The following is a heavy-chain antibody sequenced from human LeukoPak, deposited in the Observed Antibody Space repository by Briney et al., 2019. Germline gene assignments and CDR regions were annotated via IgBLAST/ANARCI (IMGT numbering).Heavy chain of an antibody. Sequence: ASVKVSCKASGYTFTGYYMHWVRQAPGQGLEWMGWINPNSGGTNYAQKFQGRVTMTRDASISTAYMELSRLRSDDTAVYYCARGRFRGYSYGYGYWGQGTLVTVSS. J-gene: IGHJ4*02. V-gene: IGHV1-2*02. CDR3: ARGRFRGYSYGYGY. CDR1: GYTFTGYY. D-gene: IGHD5-18*01. CDR2: INPNSGGT.